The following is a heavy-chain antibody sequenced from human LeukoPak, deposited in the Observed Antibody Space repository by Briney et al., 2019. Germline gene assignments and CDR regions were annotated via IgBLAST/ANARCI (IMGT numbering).Heavy chain of an antibody. V-gene: IGHV4-34*01. CDR1: GGSFSGYY. J-gene: IGHJ4*02. CDR2: INHSGST. Sequence: PSETLSLTCAVYGGSFSGYYWRWLRQPPGKGLEWIGEINHSGSTYYNPCLTSRVTVSVDTSKHQFSLKLISVTAADTAVYYCARNFQYFDLPDYWGQGTLVTVSS. CDR3: ARNFQYFDLPDY. D-gene: IGHD2/OR15-2a*01.